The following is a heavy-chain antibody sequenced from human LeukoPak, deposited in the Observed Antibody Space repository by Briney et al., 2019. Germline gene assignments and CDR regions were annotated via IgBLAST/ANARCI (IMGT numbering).Heavy chain of an antibody. CDR2: INTGGNSR. V-gene: IGHV3-48*04. CDR3: ARAIAGSGNYYNRWFDP. CDR1: GFSFSSYT. Sequence: PGGSLRLSCAASGFSFSSYTMNWVRQAPGKGLEWVSYINTGGNSRYYADSVKGRFTISRDNAKNSLFLQMNNLRAEDTAVYYCARAIAGSGNYYNRWFDPWGQGTLVTVSS. D-gene: IGHD3-10*01. J-gene: IGHJ5*02.